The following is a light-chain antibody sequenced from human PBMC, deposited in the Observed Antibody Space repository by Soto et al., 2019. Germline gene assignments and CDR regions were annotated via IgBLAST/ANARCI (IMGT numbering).Light chain of an antibody. V-gene: IGKV3-15*01. Sequence: EIVLTQSPGTLSLSPGEIATLSCSASQSVSSSYLAWYQQKPGQAPRLLIYGASTRATGIPARFSGSGSGTEFTLTISSLQSEDFAVYYGQQYNNWPITFGQGTRRETK. CDR2: GAS. J-gene: IGKJ5*01. CDR1: QSVSSSY. CDR3: QQYNNWPIT.